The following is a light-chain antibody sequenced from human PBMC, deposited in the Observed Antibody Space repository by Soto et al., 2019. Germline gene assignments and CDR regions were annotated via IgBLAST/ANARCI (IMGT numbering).Light chain of an antibody. Sequence: QSVLTQPPSVSGSPGQSVTISCTGTSTDFVSYNRVSWYQQPPGTAPKLIIYEVHKRPSGVSDRFSGSKSGNTASLTISALQAEDEADYSCCSFAGGATFVFGGGTKLTVL. CDR3: CSFAGGATFV. CDR1: STDFVSYNR. J-gene: IGLJ2*01. CDR2: EVH. V-gene: IGLV2-18*02.